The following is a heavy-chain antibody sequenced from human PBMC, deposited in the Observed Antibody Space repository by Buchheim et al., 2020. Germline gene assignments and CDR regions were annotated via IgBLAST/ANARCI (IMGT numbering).Heavy chain of an antibody. Sequence: QVQLVESGGGVLQPGSSLTLSCAASGFAFGSYGMHWARQAPGRGLEWVAVVWYDGSNKYYADSVKGRFTISRDNSKNTLYLQMNSLRGEDTAVYYCASAGTMAPFDYWGQGTL. CDR2: VWYDGSNK. J-gene: IGHJ4*02. V-gene: IGHV3-33*01. CDR3: ASAGTMAPFDY. D-gene: IGHD1-7*01. CDR1: GFAFGSYG.